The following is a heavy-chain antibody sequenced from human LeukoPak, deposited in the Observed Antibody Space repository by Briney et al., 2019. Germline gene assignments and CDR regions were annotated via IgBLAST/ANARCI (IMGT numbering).Heavy chain of an antibody. D-gene: IGHD3-22*01. J-gene: IGHJ4*02. V-gene: IGHV3-23*01. CDR3: AREIGNYYDSSGYLLA. CDR1: GFTFSSYA. CDR2: ISGSGGST. Sequence: PGGSLRLSCAASGFTFSSYAMSWVRQAPGKGLEWVSAISGSGGSTYYADSVKGRFTISRDNSKNTLYLQMNSLRAEDTAVYYCAREIGNYYDSSGYLLAWGQGTLVTVSS.